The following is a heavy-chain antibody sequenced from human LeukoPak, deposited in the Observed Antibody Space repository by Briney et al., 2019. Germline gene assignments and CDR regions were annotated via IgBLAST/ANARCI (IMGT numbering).Heavy chain of an antibody. Sequence: GGSLRLSCAASGFTFSSYAMHWVRQAPGKGLEYVSAISSNGGSTYYANSVKGRFTISRDNSKNTLYLQMNSLRAEDTAVYYCARDPLQLWSFDYWGQGTLVTVSS. CDR2: ISSNGGST. CDR3: ARDPLQLWSFDY. J-gene: IGHJ4*02. V-gene: IGHV3-64*01. D-gene: IGHD5-18*01. CDR1: GFTFSSYA.